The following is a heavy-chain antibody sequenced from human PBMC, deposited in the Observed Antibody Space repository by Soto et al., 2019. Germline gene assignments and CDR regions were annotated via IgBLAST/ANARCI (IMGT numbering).Heavy chain of an antibody. J-gene: IGHJ5*01. CDR3: ARDKGSSSRGWFDP. Sequence: QVQLQESGPGLVKPSETLSLTCSVSGASINSYSWTWVRQAAGKGLEWIGLINTSGRSKYNPSLKGRVPMFVDTSQSQFNLRQTSGTAADTATYYCARDKGSSSRGWFDPWGQGTLVTVSS. D-gene: IGHD6-6*01. CDR2: INTSGRS. V-gene: IGHV4-4*07. CDR1: GASINSYS.